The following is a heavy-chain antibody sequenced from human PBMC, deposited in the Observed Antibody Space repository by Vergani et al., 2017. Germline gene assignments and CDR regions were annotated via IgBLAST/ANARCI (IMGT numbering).Heavy chain of an antibody. D-gene: IGHD1-26*01. Sequence: QVQLAESGGGVVQSGGSLRLSCAASRFTFSNYAMHWVRQAPGKGLEWVAVISYDGRNKYYADSVKGRFTISRDNSKNTLYLQMNSLRAEDTAVYYCARYLQGATDAFDIWGQGTMVTVSS. CDR2: ISYDGRNK. V-gene: IGHV3-30*04. CDR3: ARYLQGATDAFDI. J-gene: IGHJ3*02. CDR1: RFTFSNYA.